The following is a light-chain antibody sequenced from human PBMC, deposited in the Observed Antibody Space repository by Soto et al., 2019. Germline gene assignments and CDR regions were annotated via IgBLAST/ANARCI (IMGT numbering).Light chain of an antibody. CDR2: AAS. V-gene: IGKV1-39*01. CDR3: QQNDASPWT. J-gene: IGKJ1*01. Sequence: DIQMTLSPSSLSASVGDRVAITCRASQNIRVYLNWYQKKPGKAPELLIHAASSLHSGVPSTFSGSGSGTEFALTISSLQPEDFATYYCQQNDASPWTFAHGTKVDIK. CDR1: QNIRVY.